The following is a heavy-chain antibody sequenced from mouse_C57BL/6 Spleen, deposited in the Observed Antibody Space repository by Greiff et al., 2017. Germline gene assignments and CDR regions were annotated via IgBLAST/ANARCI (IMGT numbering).Heavy chain of an antibody. CDR2: IDPETGGT. V-gene: IGHV1-15*01. CDR1: GYTFTDYE. Sequence: VNLVESGAELVRPGASVTLSCKASGYTFTDYEMHWVKQTPVHGLEWIGAIDPETGGTAYNQKFKGKAILTADKSSSTAYMELRSLTSEDSAVYYCANWDGYWGQGTTLTVSS. D-gene: IGHD4-1*01. J-gene: IGHJ2*01. CDR3: ANWDGY.